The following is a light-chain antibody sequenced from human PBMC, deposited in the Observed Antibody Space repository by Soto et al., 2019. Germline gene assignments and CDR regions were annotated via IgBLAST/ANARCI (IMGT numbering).Light chain of an antibody. V-gene: IGKV3D-20*02. J-gene: IGKJ4*02. CDR3: QQRNNWPLT. Sequence: EIVLTQSPGTLSLSPGERATLSCRASQTVYSNYLAWYQQKPGQAPRLLIYGASSRATGIPDRFSGSGAGTDFTLTISSLEPEDFAVYYCQQRNNWPLTFGGGTKVEIK. CDR1: QTVYSNY. CDR2: GAS.